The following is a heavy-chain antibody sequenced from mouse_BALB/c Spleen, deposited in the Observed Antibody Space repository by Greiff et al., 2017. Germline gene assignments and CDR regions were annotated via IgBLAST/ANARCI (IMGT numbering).Heavy chain of an antibody. J-gene: IGHJ3*01. CDR1: GYTFTSYW. D-gene: IGHD2-2*01. V-gene: IGHV1-7*01. Sequence: VKLMESGAELAKPGASVKMSCKASGYTFTSYWMHWVKQRPGQGLEWIGYINPSTGYTEYNQKFKDKATLTADKSSSTAYMQLSSLTSEDSAVYYCARGGYPFAYWGQGTLVTVSA. CDR2: INPSTGYT. CDR3: ARGGYPFAY.